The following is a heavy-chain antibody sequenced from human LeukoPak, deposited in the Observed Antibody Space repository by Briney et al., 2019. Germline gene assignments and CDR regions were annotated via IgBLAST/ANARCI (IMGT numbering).Heavy chain of an antibody. V-gene: IGHV3-21*01. D-gene: IGHD2-15*01. Sequence: GGSLRLSCAVSGFSFSSYSMNWVRQAPGKGLEWVSSISSSSSYIYYADSVKGRFTISRDNAKKSLYVQMNSLRAEDTAVYYCARSRGYYCSAGSCSYPFDYWGQGTLVTVSS. CDR3: ARSRGYYCSAGSCSYPFDY. J-gene: IGHJ4*02. CDR1: GFSFSSYS. CDR2: ISSSSSYI.